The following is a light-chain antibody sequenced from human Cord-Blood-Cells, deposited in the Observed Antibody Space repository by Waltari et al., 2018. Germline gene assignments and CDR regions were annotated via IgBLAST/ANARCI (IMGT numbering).Light chain of an antibody. CDR2: EGS. CDR1: SSDVGSYNF. CDR3: CSYAGSYTWV. Sequence: SGSPGQSLTIPCTGTSSDVGSYNFVSWYQQHPGKAPKLMIYEGSKRPSGVSDRFSGSKSGNTASLTISGLQAEDEADYYCCSYAGSYTWVFGGGTKLTVL. V-gene: IGLV2-11*01. J-gene: IGLJ2*01.